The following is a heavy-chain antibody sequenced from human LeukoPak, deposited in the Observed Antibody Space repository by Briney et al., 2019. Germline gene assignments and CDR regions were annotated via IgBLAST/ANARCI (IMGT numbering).Heavy chain of an antibody. CDR2: IYYSGST. V-gene: IGHV4-31*03. CDR1: DGSISGYY. J-gene: IGHJ4*02. Sequence: PSETLSLTCTVSDGSISGYYWSWIRQHPGKGLEWIGYIYYSGSTYYNPSLKSRVTISVDTSKNQFSLKLSSVTAADTAVYYCARGERRFLEWLPIDYWGQGTLVTVSS. D-gene: IGHD3-3*01. CDR3: ARGERRFLEWLPIDY.